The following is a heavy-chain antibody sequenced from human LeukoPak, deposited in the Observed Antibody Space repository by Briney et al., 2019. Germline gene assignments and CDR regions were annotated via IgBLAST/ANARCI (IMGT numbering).Heavy chain of an antibody. CDR2: ISSSSSYI. J-gene: IGHJ4*02. D-gene: IGHD6-13*01. CDR3: ARRIAAAGGSDY. CDR1: GFTFSSYS. V-gene: IGHV3-21*01. Sequence: GGSLRLSCAASGFTFSSYSMNWVRQAPGKGLEWVSSISSSSSYIYYADSVKGRFTISRDNAKNSLYLQMNSLRAEDTAVYYCARRIAAAGGSDYWGQGVQVTVSS.